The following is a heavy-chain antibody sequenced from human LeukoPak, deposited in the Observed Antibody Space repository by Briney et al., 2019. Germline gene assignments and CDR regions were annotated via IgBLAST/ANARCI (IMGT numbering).Heavy chain of an antibody. V-gene: IGHV3-66*01. CDR1: GLTVNSNF. J-gene: IGHJ4*02. Sequence: GGSLRLSCAASGLTVNSNFMSWVRQAPGRGLEWVSVIYRDGNTYYADSVKGRFTTSRDNSKNTLYLQMHSLRVEDTAVYYCARVVRGYYGSGNYANDYWGQGTLVTVSS. D-gene: IGHD3-10*01. CDR3: ARVVRGYYGSGNYANDY. CDR2: IYRDGNT.